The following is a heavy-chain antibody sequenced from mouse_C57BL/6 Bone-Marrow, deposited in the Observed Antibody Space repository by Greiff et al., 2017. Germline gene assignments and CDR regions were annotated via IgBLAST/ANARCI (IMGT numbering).Heavy chain of an antibody. CDR3: ARRGPYFDY. J-gene: IGHJ2*01. V-gene: IGHV1-69*01. CDR2: IDPSDSYT. CDR1: GYTFTSYW. Sequence: QVQLQQPGAELVMPGASVKLSCKASGYTFTSYWMHWVKQRPGQGLEWIGEIDPSDSYTNYNQKFKGKSTLTVDNSSSTAYMQLSSLTSEDSAVYYCARRGPYFDYWGQGTTLTVSS. D-gene: IGHD3-3*01.